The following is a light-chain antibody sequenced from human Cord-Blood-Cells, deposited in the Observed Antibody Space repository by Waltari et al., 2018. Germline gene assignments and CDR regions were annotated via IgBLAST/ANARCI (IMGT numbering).Light chain of an antibody. CDR2: EVS. CDR3: SSYTSSSTV. Sequence: QSALTQPASVSGSPGHSIPIPCPRTSRAVVGYNYHSGYLQHPAKAPTLMIYEVSNRPSGVSNRFSGSKSGNTASLTISGRQAEDEADYYCSSYTSSSTVFGTGTKVTVL. J-gene: IGLJ1*01. V-gene: IGLV2-14*01. CDR1: SRAVVGYNY.